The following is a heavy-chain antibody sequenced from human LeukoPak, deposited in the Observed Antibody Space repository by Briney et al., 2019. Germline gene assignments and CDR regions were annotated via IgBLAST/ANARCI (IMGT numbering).Heavy chain of an antibody. V-gene: IGHV5-51*01. D-gene: IGHD2-2*03. CDR3: ARRILGYCSSTSCYGIFYWFDP. Sequence: GESLQISCQGSGYSFTSYWIGWVRQMPGKGLEWMGIIYPGDSDTRYSPSFQGQVTISADKSISTAYLQWSSLKASDTAMYYCARRILGYCSSTSCYGIFYWFDPWGQGTLVTVSS. CDR2: IYPGDSDT. CDR1: GYSFTSYW. J-gene: IGHJ5*02.